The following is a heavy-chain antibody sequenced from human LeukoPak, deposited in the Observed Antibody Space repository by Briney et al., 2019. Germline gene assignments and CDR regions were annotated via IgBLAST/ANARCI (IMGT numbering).Heavy chain of an antibody. V-gene: IGHV3-23*01. CDR2: IFGNGDKT. CDR3: AKDGDTYYYGSGSSADY. CDR1: GFALRTFA. J-gene: IGHJ4*02. Sequence: GSLRLSCVASGFALRTFALSWVRQAPGNGLEWVSSIFGNGDKTYYADSVRGRFTVSSDYSKNTLFLQMHSLRAEDTAVYYCAKDGDTYYYGSGSSADYWGQGTLVTVSS. D-gene: IGHD3-10*01.